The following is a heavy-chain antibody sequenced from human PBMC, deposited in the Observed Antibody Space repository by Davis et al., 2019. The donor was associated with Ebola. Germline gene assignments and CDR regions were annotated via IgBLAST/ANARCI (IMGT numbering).Heavy chain of an antibody. V-gene: IGHV3-21*01. D-gene: IGHD4-17*01. Sequence: GESLKISCAASGFTFSSYSMNWVRQAPGKGLEWVSSISSSSSYIYYADSVKGRFTISRDNAKNSLYLQMNSLRAEDTAVYYCARDLWRGAYGDPGGFWGQGTLVTVSS. CDR2: ISSSSSYI. J-gene: IGHJ4*02. CDR3: ARDLWRGAYGDPGGF. CDR1: GFTFSSYS.